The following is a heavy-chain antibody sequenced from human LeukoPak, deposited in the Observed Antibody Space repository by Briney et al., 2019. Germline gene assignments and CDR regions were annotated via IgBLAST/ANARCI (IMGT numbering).Heavy chain of an antibody. Sequence: SETLSLTCTVSGDSITYYYWSWIRQPPGKGLEWIGHIYYSGSTNYNPSLKSRVTISVDTSKNQFSLKLSSVTAADTAVYFCARDITYGPQGYWGRGTLVTVSS. CDR1: GDSITYYY. D-gene: IGHD1-14*01. CDR2: IYYSGST. CDR3: ARDITYGPQGY. J-gene: IGHJ4*02. V-gene: IGHV4-59*01.